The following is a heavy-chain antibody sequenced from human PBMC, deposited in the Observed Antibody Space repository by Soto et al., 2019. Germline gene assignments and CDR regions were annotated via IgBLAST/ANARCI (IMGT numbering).Heavy chain of an antibody. D-gene: IGHD6-19*01. CDR1: GGSISSSSYY. CDR3: ARQSPPGIAVAGPLNYYYYYGMDV. J-gene: IGHJ6*02. V-gene: IGHV4-39*01. Sequence: SLTCTVSGGSISSSSYYWGWIRQPPGKGLEWIGSIYYSGSTYYNPSLKSRVTISVDTSKNQFSLKLSSVTAADTAVYYCARQSPPGIAVAGPLNYYYYYGMDVWGQGTTVTVSS. CDR2: IYYSGST.